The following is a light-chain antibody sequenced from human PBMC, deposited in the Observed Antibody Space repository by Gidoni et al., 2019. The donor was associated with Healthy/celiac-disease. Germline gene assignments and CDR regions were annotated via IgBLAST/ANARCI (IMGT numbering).Light chain of an antibody. CDR2: WAS. J-gene: IGKJ2*01. CDR3: QQYYSTPYT. Sequence: DIVMTQSPDSLAVSLGERATINSSNNKNYLAWYQQKPGQPPKLLIYWASTRESGVPDRFSGSGSGTDFTLTISSLQAEDVAVYYCQQYYSTPYTFXXXTKLEIK. V-gene: IGKV4-1*01. CDR1: SSNNKNY.